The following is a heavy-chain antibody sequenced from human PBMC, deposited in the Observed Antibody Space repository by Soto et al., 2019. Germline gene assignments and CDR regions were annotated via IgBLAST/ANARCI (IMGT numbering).Heavy chain of an antibody. J-gene: IGHJ4*02. D-gene: IGHD2-2*01. CDR2: ISGSGGST. Sequence: GGSLRLSCAASGFTFSSYAMSWVRQAPGKGLEWVSGISGSGGSTYYADSVKGRFTISRDNSKNTLYLQMNSLRAEDTAVYYCAKDLGYCSGTSCLFDYWGQGTLVPSPQ. CDR1: GFTFSSYA. CDR3: AKDLGYCSGTSCLFDY. V-gene: IGHV3-23*01.